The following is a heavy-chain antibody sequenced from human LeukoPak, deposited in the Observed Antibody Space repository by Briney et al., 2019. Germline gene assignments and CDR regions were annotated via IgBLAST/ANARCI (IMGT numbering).Heavy chain of an antibody. CDR2: ISSSSSYI. CDR3: ARGSGLLDY. CDR1: GFTFSSYA. V-gene: IGHV3-21*01. Sequence: PGGSLRPSCAASGFTFSSYAMSWVRQAPGKGLEWVSSISSSSSYIYYADSVKGRFTISRDNAKNSLYLQMNSLRAEDTAVYYCARGSGLLDYWGQGTLVTVSS. D-gene: IGHD3-10*01. J-gene: IGHJ4*02.